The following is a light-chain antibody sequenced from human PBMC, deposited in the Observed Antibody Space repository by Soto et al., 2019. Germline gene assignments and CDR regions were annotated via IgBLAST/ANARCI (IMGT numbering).Light chain of an antibody. CDR2: KVS. CDR1: QNINNW. J-gene: IGKJ1*01. CDR3: QQYNTYSWT. V-gene: IGKV1-5*03. Sequence: DIQMTQSPSSLSASVGDRVTITCRASQNINNWLAWYQQKPGEAPKALIYKVSNLESGVPSRFSGSGSATEFTLTISSLQPDDFATYYCQQYNTYSWTFGQGTKV.